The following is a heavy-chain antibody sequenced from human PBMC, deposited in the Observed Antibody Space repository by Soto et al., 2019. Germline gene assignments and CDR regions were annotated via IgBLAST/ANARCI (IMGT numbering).Heavy chain of an antibody. Sequence: GGSLRLSCAASGFTFSSYGMHWVRQAPGKGLEWVAVIWYDGSNKYYADSVKGRFTISRDNSKNTLYLQMNSLRAEDTAVYYCARTGARLLGAFDIWGQGTMGTVSS. CDR1: GFTFSSYG. V-gene: IGHV3-33*01. CDR3: ARTGARLLGAFDI. D-gene: IGHD3-22*01. CDR2: IWYDGSNK. J-gene: IGHJ3*02.